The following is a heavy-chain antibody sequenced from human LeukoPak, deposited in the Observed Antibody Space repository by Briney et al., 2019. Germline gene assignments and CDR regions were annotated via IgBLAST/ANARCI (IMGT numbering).Heavy chain of an antibody. CDR2: ISTYNDNT. CDR1: GYTFTSYD. D-gene: IGHD6-6*01. J-gene: IGHJ4*02. CDR3: ARIQSRIIAARPGNPAFDY. Sequence: ASVKVSCKASGYTFTSYDISWVRQSPGQGLEWMGWISTYNDNTHYAQKLQGRVTMTTDTSTSTVYMELKSLRSDDTAVYYCARIQSRIIAARPGNPAFDYWGRGTLVTVSS. V-gene: IGHV1-18*01.